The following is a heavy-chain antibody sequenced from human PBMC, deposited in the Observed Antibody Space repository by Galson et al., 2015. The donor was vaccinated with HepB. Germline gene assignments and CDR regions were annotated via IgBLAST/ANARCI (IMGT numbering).Heavy chain of an antibody. CDR1: GGTFNSYA. CDR3: ARDAIAVAGHDPGNWFDP. V-gene: IGHV1-69*13. Sequence: SVKVSCKASGGTFNSYAISWVRQAPGQGLEWMGGIIPIFGTANYAQKFQGRVTITADESTSTAYMELSSLRSEDTAVYYCARDAIAVAGHDPGNWFDPWGQGTLVTVSS. D-gene: IGHD6-19*01. J-gene: IGHJ5*02. CDR2: IIPIFGTA.